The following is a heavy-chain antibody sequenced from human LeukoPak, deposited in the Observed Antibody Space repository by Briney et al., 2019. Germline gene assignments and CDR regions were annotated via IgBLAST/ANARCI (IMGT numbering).Heavy chain of an antibody. CDR1: GFSFGSYG. D-gene: IGHD6-19*01. Sequence: PGKSLRLSCAASGFSFGSYGIHWVRRAPGKGLEWVAVISHEGSQTYYADSVRGRFTISRDNSKNMVYLQMNSLRAEDTAVYYCARTREQWQVLDYWGQGTLVTVSS. CDR2: ISHEGSQT. CDR3: ARTREQWQVLDY. V-gene: IGHV3-30*03. J-gene: IGHJ4*02.